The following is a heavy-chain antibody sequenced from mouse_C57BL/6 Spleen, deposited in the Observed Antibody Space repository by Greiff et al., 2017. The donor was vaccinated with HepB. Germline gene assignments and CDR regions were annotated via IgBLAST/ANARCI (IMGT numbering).Heavy chain of an antibody. CDR1: GYTFTSYT. J-gene: IGHJ1*03. D-gene: IGHD1-1*01. V-gene: IGHV1-4*01. Sequence: VKLQESGAELARPGASVKMSCKASGYTFTSYTMHWVKQRPGQGLEWIGYINPSSGYTKYNQKFKDKATLTADKSSSTAYMQLSSLTSEDSAVYYCAREDTTVVGYFDVWGTGTTVTVSS. CDR3: AREDTTVVGYFDV. CDR2: INPSSGYT.